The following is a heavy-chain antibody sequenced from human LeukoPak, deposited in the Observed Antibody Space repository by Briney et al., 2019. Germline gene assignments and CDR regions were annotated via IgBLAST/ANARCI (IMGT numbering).Heavy chain of an antibody. D-gene: IGHD5-12*01. CDR3: AKRVATTLRANYYYYMDV. Sequence: GGSLRLSCAASGFTFSSYGMHWVRQAPGKGLEWVAVIWYDGSNKYYADSVKGRFTISRDNSKNTLYLQMNSLRAEDTAVYYCAKRVATTLRANYYYYMDVWGKGTTVTVSS. CDR1: GFTFSSYG. V-gene: IGHV3-33*06. J-gene: IGHJ6*03. CDR2: IWYDGSNK.